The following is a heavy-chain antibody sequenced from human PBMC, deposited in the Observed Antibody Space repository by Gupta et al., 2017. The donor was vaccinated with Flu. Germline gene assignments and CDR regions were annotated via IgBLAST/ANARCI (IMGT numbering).Heavy chain of an antibody. CDR1: GFTFSSYA. CDR3: AKDFGTRAVVVAATLDY. V-gene: IGHV3-23*01. Sequence: EVQLLESGGGLVQPGGSLRLSCAASGFTFSSYAMSWVRQGPGKGLEWVSAISGSGGSTYYADSVKGRFTISRDNSKNTLYLQMNSLRAEDTAVYYCAKDFGTRAVVVAATLDYWGQGTLVTVSS. D-gene: IGHD2-15*01. CDR2: ISGSGGST. J-gene: IGHJ4*02.